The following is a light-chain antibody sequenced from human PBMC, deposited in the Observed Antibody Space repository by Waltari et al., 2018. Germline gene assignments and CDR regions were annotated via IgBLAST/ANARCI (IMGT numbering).Light chain of an antibody. J-gene: IGKJ4*01. CDR1: PGVSSNN. CDR2: GAS. Sequence: EIVLTQSPGTLSLSPGDRATLPCRASPGVSSNNLAWYQQKPGQAPRLLIYGASSRATGIPDRFSGSGSGTDFTLTISRLEPEDFVVYYCQQYGSSPLTFGGGTKVEIK. V-gene: IGKV3-20*01. CDR3: QQYGSSPLT.